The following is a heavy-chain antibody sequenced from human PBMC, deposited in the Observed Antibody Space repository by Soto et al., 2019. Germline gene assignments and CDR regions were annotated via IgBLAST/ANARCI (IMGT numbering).Heavy chain of an antibody. CDR3: ARGRLPLRPCNGGSCFSYFDY. CDR2: INPNSGGR. D-gene: IGHD2-15*01. V-gene: IGHV1-2*02. Sequence: QVQLVQSGAEVKKPGASVKVSCKVSGYSFTGYFMHWVRQAPGQGLEWMGWINPNSGGRNFAQKFQGRVTMTRDTSISTAYMALSGLISDDAAFYYCARGRLPLRPCNGGSCFSYFDYWGQGTLVTVSS. J-gene: IGHJ4*02. CDR1: GYSFTGYF.